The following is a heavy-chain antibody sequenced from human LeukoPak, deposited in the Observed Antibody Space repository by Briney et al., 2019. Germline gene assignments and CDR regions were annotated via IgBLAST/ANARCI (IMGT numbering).Heavy chain of an antibody. D-gene: IGHD6-19*01. CDR3: ATKQWLAPPPDS. V-gene: IGHV3-74*01. J-gene: IGHJ4*02. Sequence: PGGSLRLSCAASGFTISKYWMLWVRQAPGKGLESVSRINTDGTVTTYADSVKGRFTVSRDNADNTIFLQMNSVRDEDTAVYYCATKQWLAPPPDSWGQGTPVTVSS. CDR2: INTDGTVT. CDR1: GFTISKYW.